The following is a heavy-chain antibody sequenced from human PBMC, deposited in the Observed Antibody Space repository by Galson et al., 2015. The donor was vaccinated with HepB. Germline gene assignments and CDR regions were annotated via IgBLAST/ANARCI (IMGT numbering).Heavy chain of an antibody. D-gene: IGHD6-13*01. CDR3: ARRLGIAAAGNVYYGMDV. J-gene: IGHJ6*02. CDR2: IDPSDSYT. CDR1: GYSFTSYW. Sequence: QSGAEVKKPGESLRISCNGSGYSFTSYWISWVRQMPGKGLEWMGRIDPSDSYTNYSPSFQGHDTISADKSISTAYLQWGSLKASDTAMYYCARRLGIAAAGNVYYGMDVWGQGTTVTVSS. V-gene: IGHV5-10-1*01.